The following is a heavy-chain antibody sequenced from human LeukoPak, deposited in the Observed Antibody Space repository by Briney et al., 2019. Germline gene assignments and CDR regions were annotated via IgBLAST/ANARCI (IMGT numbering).Heavy chain of an antibody. J-gene: IGHJ3*02. CDR1: GFTFSSYS. Sequence: GGSLRLSCAASGFTFSSYSMNWVRQAPGKGLEWVSSISSSSSYIHYADSVKGRFTISRDNAKNSLYLQMNSLRAEDTAVYYCARGGSYPNDPFDIWGQGTMVTVSS. CDR3: ARGGSYPNDPFDI. CDR2: ISSSSSYI. D-gene: IGHD1-26*01. V-gene: IGHV3-21*01.